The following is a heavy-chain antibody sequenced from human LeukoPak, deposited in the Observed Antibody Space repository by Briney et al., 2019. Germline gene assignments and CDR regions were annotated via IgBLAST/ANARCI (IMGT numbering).Heavy chain of an antibody. CDR3: ATEDGSYSRSPGFDY. J-gene: IGHJ4*02. CDR1: GFTFSSYE. D-gene: IGHD1-26*01. CDR2: ISSSGSTI. Sequence: GGSLILSCAASGFTFSSYEMNWVRQAPGKGLEWVSYISSSGSTIYYADSVKGRFTISRDNAKNSLYLQMNSLRAEDTAVYYCATEDGSYSRSPGFDYWGQGTLVTLSS. V-gene: IGHV3-48*03.